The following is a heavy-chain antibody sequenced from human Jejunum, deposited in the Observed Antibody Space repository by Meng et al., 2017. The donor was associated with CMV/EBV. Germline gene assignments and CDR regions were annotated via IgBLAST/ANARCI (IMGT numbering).Heavy chain of an antibody. V-gene: IGHV3-9*01. CDR1: TFTDHT. CDR2: IAWNGLII. Sequence: TFTDHTLHWVRQAPGKGLEWVSGIAWNGLIIGYADSVKGRFSISRDNAKNSLYLQMNGLRAEDTALYYCARDIQLYYNHYYGMDVWGQGTTVTVSS. D-gene: IGHD1-1*01. CDR3: ARDIQLYYNHYYGMDV. J-gene: IGHJ6*02.